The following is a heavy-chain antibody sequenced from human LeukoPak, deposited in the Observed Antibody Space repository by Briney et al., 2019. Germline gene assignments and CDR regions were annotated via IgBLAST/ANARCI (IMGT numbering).Heavy chain of an antibody. CDR3: AKHKENYGDSCLDDS. D-gene: IGHD4-17*01. V-gene: IGHV3-23*01. CDR2: IRGSGGST. CDR1: GFTFSSFA. Sequence: GGSLRLSCAASGFTFSSFAMSWVRQAPGKGLEWVSAIRGSGGSTNYADSVKGRFTISRDNSKNMLYLQMNSLRAEDTAVYYCAKHKENYGDSCLDDSWGQGTLVTVSS. J-gene: IGHJ5*01.